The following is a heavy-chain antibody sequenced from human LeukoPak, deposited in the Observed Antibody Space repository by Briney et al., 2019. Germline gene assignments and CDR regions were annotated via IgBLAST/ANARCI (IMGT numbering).Heavy chain of an antibody. Sequence: PGGSLRLSCAASGFTVSSNYMSWVRQAPGKGLEWVSAISGSGGSTYYADSVKGRFTISRDNSKNTLYLQMNSLRAEDTAVYYCAKGEGYSSGWRGLYYFDYWGQGTLVTVSS. CDR3: AKGEGYSSGWRGLYYFDY. CDR2: ISGSGGST. D-gene: IGHD6-19*01. V-gene: IGHV3-23*01. CDR1: GFTVSSNY. J-gene: IGHJ4*02.